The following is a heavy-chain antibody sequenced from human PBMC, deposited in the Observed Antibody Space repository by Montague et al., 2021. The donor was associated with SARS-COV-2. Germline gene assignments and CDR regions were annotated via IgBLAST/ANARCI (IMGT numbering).Heavy chain of an antibody. CDR1: GFTFSSYE. D-gene: IGHD6-19*01. CDR2: ISSSGSTI. J-gene: IGHJ4*02. Sequence: SLGLSCAASGFTFSSYEMNWVRQAPGKGLEWVSFISSSGSTIYYADSVKGRFTISRDNAKNSLYLQMNSLRAEDTAVYYCAIYSSDWYGWGFDYWGQGTLVTVSS. CDR3: AIYSSDWYGWGFDY. V-gene: IGHV3-48*03.